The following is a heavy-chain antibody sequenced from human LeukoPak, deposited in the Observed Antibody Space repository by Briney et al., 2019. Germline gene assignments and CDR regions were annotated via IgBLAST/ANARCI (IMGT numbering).Heavy chain of an antibody. CDR1: GGSFSGYY. CDR3: ARGPPWYSGSYPLDY. V-gene: IGHV4-34*01. CDR2: INHSGST. Sequence: SETLSLTCAVYGGSFSGYYWSWIRQPPGKGLEWIGEINHSGSTNYNPSLKSRVTISVDTSKNQFSLKLSSVTAADTAVYYCARGPPWYSGSYPLDYWGQGTLVTVSS. D-gene: IGHD1-26*01. J-gene: IGHJ4*02.